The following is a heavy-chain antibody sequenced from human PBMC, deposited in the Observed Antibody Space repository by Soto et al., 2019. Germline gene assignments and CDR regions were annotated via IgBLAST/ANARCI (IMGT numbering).Heavy chain of an antibody. D-gene: IGHD2-2*01. CDR1: GYTFSNYG. CDR2: ISLYSDGT. CDR3: ARVVPGAEAWFGP. V-gene: IGHV1-18*01. J-gene: IGHJ5*02. Sequence: QVQLVQSGGEVKRPGASVKVSCKTSGYTFSNYGITWVRQAPGQPLEWLGWISLYSDGTNYAQKFQGRVSMTTDTPTTTAYMELRSMRSDDTAGYYCARVVPGAEAWFGPWGQGTLVNVSS.